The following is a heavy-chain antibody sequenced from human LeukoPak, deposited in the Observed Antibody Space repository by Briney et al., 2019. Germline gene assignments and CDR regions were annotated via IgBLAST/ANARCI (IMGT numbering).Heavy chain of an antibody. D-gene: IGHD6-19*01. CDR3: ASRSGWSYFDY. CDR1: GYSISSGYY. Sequence: SETLSLTCAVSGYSISSGYYWGWTRQPPGKGLEWIGSIYHSGSTYYNPSLKSRVTISVDTSKNQFSLKLSSVTAADTAVYYCASRSGWSYFDYWGQGTLVTVSS. V-gene: IGHV4-38-2*01. J-gene: IGHJ4*02. CDR2: IYHSGST.